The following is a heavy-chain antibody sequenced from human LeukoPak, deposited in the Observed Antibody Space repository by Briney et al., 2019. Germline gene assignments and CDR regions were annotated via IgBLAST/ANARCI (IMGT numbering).Heavy chain of an antibody. J-gene: IGHJ4*02. V-gene: IGHV4-30-2*01. Sequence: SQTLSLTCAVSGGSISSGGYSWSWIRQPPGKGLEWIGYIYHSGSTYYNPSLKSRVTISVDRSKNQFSLKLSSVTAADTAVYYCARVVKDILTGYYFDYWGQGTLVTVSS. CDR3: ARVVKDILTGYYFDY. CDR1: GGSISSGGYS. CDR2: IYHSGST. D-gene: IGHD3-9*01.